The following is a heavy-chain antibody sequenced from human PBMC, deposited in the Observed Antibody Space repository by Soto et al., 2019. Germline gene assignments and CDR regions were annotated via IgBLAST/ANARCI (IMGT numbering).Heavy chain of an antibody. D-gene: IGHD3-22*01. Sequence: PSETLSLTCTVSGGSVSSGSYYWSWIRQPPGKGLEWIGYIYYSGSTNYNPSLKSRVTISVDTSKNQFSLKLSSVTAADTAVYYCASTDSSGYYNFDYWGQGTLVTVSS. CDR2: IYYSGST. CDR3: ASTDSSGYYNFDY. CDR1: GGSVSSGSYY. V-gene: IGHV4-61*01. J-gene: IGHJ4*02.